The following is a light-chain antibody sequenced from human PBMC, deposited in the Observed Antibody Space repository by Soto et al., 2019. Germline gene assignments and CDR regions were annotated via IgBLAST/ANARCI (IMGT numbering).Light chain of an antibody. J-gene: IGKJ1*01. V-gene: IGKV1-39*01. CDR3: QQSAITPRT. CDR2: AAS. CDR1: QSISSY. Sequence: DIQMTQSPSSLSASVGDRVTITCRASQSISSYLNWYQQKPGKAPTLLIYAASSLQSGVPSRFSGSGSVTDFTLTISSLQPEDFATYYCQQSAITPRTFGQGTTLEIK.